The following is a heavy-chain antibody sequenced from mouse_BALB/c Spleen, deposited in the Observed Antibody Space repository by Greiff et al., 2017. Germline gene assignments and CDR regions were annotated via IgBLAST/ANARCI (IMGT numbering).Heavy chain of an antibody. CDR1: GYTFSSYW. CDR3: ARKNYRYDGVWYFDV. CDR2: ILPGSGST. J-gene: IGHJ1*01. Sequence: VQLQQSGAELMKPGASVKISCKATGYTFSSYWIEWVKQRPGHGLEWIGEILPGSGSTNYNEKFKGKATFTADTSSNTAYMQLSSLTSEDSAVYYCARKNYRYDGVWYFDVWGAGTTVTVSS. D-gene: IGHD2-14*01. V-gene: IGHV1-9*01.